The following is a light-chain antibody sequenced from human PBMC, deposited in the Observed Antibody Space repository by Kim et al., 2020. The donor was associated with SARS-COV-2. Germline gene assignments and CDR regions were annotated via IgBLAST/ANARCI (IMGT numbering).Light chain of an antibody. V-gene: IGLV3-19*01. CDR2: GKN. CDR1: SLRSYY. J-gene: IGLJ2*01. Sequence: ALGQTVQFTCQGDSLRSYYASWYQQKPGQAPVLGIYGKNNRPSGIPVRFSGSSSGNTASLTITGAQAEDEADYYCNSRDSSGNHVVFGGGTQLTVL. CDR3: NSRDSSGNHVV.